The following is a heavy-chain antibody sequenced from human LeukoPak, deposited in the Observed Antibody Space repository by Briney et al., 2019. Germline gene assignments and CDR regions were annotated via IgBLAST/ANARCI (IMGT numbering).Heavy chain of an antibody. J-gene: IGHJ4*02. V-gene: IGHV3-23*01. Sequence: PGGSLRLSCAASGFAFSSYAMTWVRQAPVKGLEWLSVVTDTGGNTYHADSVKGRFTISRDNSKNTVYLETNSLRVEDTAVYYCAKGTVRSCSGPSCYPLDSWGQGTLVTVSS. D-gene: IGHD2-15*01. CDR3: AKGTVRSCSGPSCYPLDS. CDR2: VTDTGGNT. CDR1: GFAFSSYA.